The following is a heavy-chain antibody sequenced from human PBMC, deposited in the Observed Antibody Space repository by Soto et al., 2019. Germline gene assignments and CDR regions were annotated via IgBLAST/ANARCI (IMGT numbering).Heavy chain of an antibody. Sequence: GDSLNISCKCSGYNFTTYGSGWVRQMLGKVLEWMGIIYPGGADTRYSPSFQGQVTISADKSISTAYLQLSSRRAWDSAMYYCARHGSGWSAAHYWGKGTLVNVSS. V-gene: IGHV5-51*01. CDR3: ARHGSGWSAAHY. J-gene: IGHJ4*02. D-gene: IGHD6-19*01. CDR1: GYNFTTYG. CDR2: IYPGGADT.